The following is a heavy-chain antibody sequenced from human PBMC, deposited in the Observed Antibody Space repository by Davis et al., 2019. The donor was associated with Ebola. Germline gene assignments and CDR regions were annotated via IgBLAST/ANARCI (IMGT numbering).Heavy chain of an antibody. CDR2: IYYSGST. Sequence: MPSETLSLTCTVSGGSVSSGSYYWSWIRQPPGKGLEWIGYIYYSGSTNYNPSLKSRVTISVDTSKNHFSLKLSSVTAADTAVYYCARGGTTGTSYWGQGTLVTVSS. J-gene: IGHJ4*02. D-gene: IGHD1-1*01. CDR3: ARGGTTGTSY. CDR1: GGSVSSGSYY. V-gene: IGHV4-61*03.